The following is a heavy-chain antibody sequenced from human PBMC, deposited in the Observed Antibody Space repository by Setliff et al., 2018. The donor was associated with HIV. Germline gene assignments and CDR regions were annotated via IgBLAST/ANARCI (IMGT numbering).Heavy chain of an antibody. V-gene: IGHV4-34*01. CDR2: INHSGGT. CDR3: ARKGWNAYEAFDY. J-gene: IGHJ4*02. Sequence: SETLSLTCNVYGGSFSGDSWNWIRQPPGKGLEWIGEINHSGGTKYNPSLKSRVTISVDMSKSHFSLSLTSVTAADTAIYFCARKGWNAYEAFDYWGQGSLVTVSS. D-gene: IGHD1-1*01. CDR1: GGSFSGDS.